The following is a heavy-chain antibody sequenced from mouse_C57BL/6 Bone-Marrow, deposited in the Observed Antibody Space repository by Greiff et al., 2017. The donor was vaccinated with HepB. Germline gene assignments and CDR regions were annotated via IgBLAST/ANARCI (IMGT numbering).Heavy chain of an antibody. Sequence: QVQLKQPGAELVKPGASVKLSCKASGYTFTSYWMHWVKQRPGQGLEWIGMIHPNSGSTNYNEKFKSKATLTVDKSSSTAYMQLSSLTSEDSAVYDWASCITTVVYYDVWGTGTTVTVSS. D-gene: IGHD1-1*01. CDR2: IHPNSGST. V-gene: IGHV1-64*01. CDR1: GYTFTSYW. J-gene: IGHJ1*03. CDR3: ASCITTVVYYDV.